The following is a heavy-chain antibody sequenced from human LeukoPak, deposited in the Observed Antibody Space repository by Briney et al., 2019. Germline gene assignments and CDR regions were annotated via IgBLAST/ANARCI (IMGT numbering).Heavy chain of an antibody. D-gene: IGHD2-15*01. CDR1: GGSISSSSYL. CDR2: IYYSGST. J-gene: IGHJ4*02. V-gene: IGHV4-39*07. CDR3: ARDPCEFRSCYLPYYFDY. Sequence: SETLSLTCTVSGGSISSSSYLWGWIRHPPGKGLEWIGTIYYSGSTYYNPSLKSRVTISVDTSKNQLSLRLSSVTAADTAVYYCARDPCEFRSCYLPYYFDYWGQGTLVTVSS.